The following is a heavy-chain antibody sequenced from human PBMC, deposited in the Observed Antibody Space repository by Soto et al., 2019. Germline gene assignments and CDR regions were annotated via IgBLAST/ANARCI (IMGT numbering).Heavy chain of an antibody. J-gene: IGHJ4*02. CDR2: ISASGGRT. CDR1: GFTFSSSA. Sequence: EVQLLESGGGLVQPGGSLRLSCAASGFTFSSSAMSWVRQAPGKGLEWVSAISASGGRTYYADSVKGRFTISRDNSKNTLSLQMNSLRAEDTALYYCAEDSGSYFTADYWGQGTLVTVSS. D-gene: IGHD1-26*01. CDR3: AEDSGSYFTADY. V-gene: IGHV3-23*01.